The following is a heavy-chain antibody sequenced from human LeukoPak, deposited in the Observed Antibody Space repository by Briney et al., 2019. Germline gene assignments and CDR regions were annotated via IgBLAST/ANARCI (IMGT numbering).Heavy chain of an antibody. V-gene: IGHV3-23*01. D-gene: IGHD1/OR15-1a*01. CDR2: ISGSGGST. CDR3: ATSDWNRGFADY. J-gene: IGHJ4*02. Sequence: PGGSLRLSCAASGFTFSSYAMSWVRQAPGKGLEWVSVISGSGGSTYYADSVKGRFVISRDNSKSTLYLQMNSLGAEDTAVYYCATSDWNRGFADYWGQGTLVTVSS. CDR1: GFTFSSYA.